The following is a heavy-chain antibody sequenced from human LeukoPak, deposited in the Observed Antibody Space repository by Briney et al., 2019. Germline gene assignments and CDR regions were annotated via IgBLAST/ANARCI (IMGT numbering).Heavy chain of an antibody. Sequence: SETLSLTCAVSGGSISSGGYSWSWIRQPPGKGPEWIGYIYHSGSTYYNPSLKSRVTISVDRSKNQFSLKLSSVTAADTAVYYCARASGLYYFDYWGQGTLVTVSS. CDR1: GGSISSGGYS. CDR2: IYHSGST. J-gene: IGHJ4*02. D-gene: IGHD3-3*01. CDR3: ARASGLYYFDY. V-gene: IGHV4-30-2*01.